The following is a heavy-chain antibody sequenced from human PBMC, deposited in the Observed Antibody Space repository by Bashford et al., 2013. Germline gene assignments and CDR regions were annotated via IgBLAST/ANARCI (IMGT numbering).Heavy chain of an antibody. D-gene: IGHD3-22*01. Sequence: SETLSLTCTVSGGSISSSSYYWGWIRQPPGKGLEWIVSIDYTGGTYYNPSLRSRVTVSEDSSKNQFSLKLTSVTAADTAVYFCARLVYGSGGYSNWFDPWDQGTLVTVSS. V-gene: IGHV4-39*01. CDR1: GGSISSSSYY. CDR2: IDYTGGT. J-gene: IGHJ5*02. CDR3: ARLVYGSGGYSNWFDP.